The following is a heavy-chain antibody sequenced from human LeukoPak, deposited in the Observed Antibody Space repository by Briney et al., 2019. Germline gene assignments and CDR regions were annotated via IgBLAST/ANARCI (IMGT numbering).Heavy chain of an antibody. CDR1: GGSLSSSSYY. J-gene: IGHJ4*02. CDR2: IYYSGST. D-gene: IGHD3-10*01. V-gene: IGHV4-39*07. CDR3: ARVAIYGSGSYSDY. Sequence: SETLSLTCTVSGGSLSSSSYYWGWIRQPPGKGLEWIGSIYYSGSTYYNPSLKSRVTISTDRSKNQFSLRLSSVTAADTAVYYCARVAIYGSGSYSDYWGQGTLVTVSS.